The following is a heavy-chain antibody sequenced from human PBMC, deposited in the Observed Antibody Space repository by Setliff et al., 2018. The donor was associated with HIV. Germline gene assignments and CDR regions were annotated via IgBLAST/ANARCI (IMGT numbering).Heavy chain of an antibody. CDR1: GGSIGSHY. D-gene: IGHD1-1*01. CDR2: FYNNGQT. V-gene: IGHV4-59*11. Sequence: SETLSLTCSVSGGSIGSHYWSWIRQSPGKGLEWIGYFYNNGQTNSNPSLRGRVAMAVDTSKNQLSLKLNFVTAADTAKYYCARVFPHPYGNSWFDVWGQGILVTVPS. CDR3: ARVFPHPYGNSWFDV. J-gene: IGHJ5*02.